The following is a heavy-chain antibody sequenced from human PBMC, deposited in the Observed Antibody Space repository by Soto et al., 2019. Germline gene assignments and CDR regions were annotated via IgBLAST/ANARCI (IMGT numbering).Heavy chain of an antibody. CDR2: ISGRGGST. CDR1: GFPLSSNA. Sequence: EVQLLESGGGLVQPGGPRKLSFAPSGFPLSSNALGGVRRAQGKLEWVSVISGRGGSTYYADSVKGRFTISRDNSKNTLYLQMNSLRAEDTAVYYCAKRGSGSQFDYWGQGTLVTVSS. J-gene: IGHJ4*02. CDR3: AKRGSGSQFDY. D-gene: IGHD1-26*01. V-gene: IGHV3-23*01.